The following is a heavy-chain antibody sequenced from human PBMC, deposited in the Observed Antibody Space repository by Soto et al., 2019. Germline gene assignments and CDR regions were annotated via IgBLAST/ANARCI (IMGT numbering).Heavy chain of an antibody. D-gene: IGHD5-18*01. CDR3: ARGPPGSYGYIGYYYYGMDV. CDR1: GGSFSGYY. Sequence: SETLSLTCAVYGGSFSGYYWSWIRQPPGKGLEWIGEINHSGSTNYNPSLKSRVTISVDTSKNQFSLKLSSVTAADTAVYYCARGPPGSYGYIGYYYYGMDVWGQGITVTVSS. V-gene: IGHV4-34*01. CDR2: INHSGST. J-gene: IGHJ6*02.